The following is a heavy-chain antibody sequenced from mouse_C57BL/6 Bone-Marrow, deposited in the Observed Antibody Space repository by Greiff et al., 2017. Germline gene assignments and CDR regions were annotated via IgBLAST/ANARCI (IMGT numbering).Heavy chain of an antibody. CDR3: ARLDYYGSRESPRAMDY. CDR1: GYTFTSYG. J-gene: IGHJ4*01. Sequence: QVQLQQSGAELARPGASVKLSCKASGYTFTSYGISWVKQRTGQGLEWIGEIYPRSGNTYYNEKFKGKATLTADKSSSTAYMELRSLTSEDSAVYFCARLDYYGSRESPRAMDYWGQGTSVTVSS. V-gene: IGHV1-81*01. D-gene: IGHD1-1*01. CDR2: IYPRSGNT.